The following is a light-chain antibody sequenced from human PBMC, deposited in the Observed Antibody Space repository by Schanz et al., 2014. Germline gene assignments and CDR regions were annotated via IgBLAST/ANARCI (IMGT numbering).Light chain of an antibody. Sequence: EIVMTQSPATLSVSPGEGATLSCRASQSISTKLAWYQQKHGQAPRLLIYGASTRATGVPARFSGSGSGTEFTLTISSLQSEDFAVYFCQQYNDWPWTFGQGTKVEIK. V-gene: IGKV3-15*01. CDR1: QSISTK. CDR3: QQYNDWPWT. CDR2: GAS. J-gene: IGKJ1*01.